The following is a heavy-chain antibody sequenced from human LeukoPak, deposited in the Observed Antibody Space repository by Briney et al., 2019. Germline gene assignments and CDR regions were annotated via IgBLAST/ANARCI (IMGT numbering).Heavy chain of an antibody. CDR2: IYISGSP. Sequence: TLSLTCTVSGGSISSGSYDWSWIRQPAGKGLEWIGRIYISGSPNYNSSLKSRVTMSVDTSKNQFSLKLSSVTAADTAVYYCARLTSSWYQDWYFDLWGRGTLVTVSS. D-gene: IGHD6-13*01. J-gene: IGHJ2*01. CDR1: GGSISSGSYD. V-gene: IGHV4-61*02. CDR3: ARLTSSWYQDWYFDL.